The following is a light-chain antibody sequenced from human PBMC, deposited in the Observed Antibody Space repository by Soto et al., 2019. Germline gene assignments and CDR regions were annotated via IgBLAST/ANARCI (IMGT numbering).Light chain of an antibody. CDR2: EGS. CDR3: CSYAGSSTYVV. Sequence: QSVLTQPASVSGSPGQSITISCTGTSIDVGSYNLVSWYQQHPGKAPKLMIYEGSKRPSGVSNRFSGSKSGNTASVTISGLQAEDEADYYCCSYAGSSTYVVFGGGTKLTVL. CDR1: SIDVGSYNL. J-gene: IGLJ2*01. V-gene: IGLV2-23*01.